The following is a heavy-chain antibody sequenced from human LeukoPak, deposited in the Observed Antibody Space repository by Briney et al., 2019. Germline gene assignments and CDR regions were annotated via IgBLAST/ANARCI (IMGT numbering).Heavy chain of an antibody. V-gene: IGHV1-69*05. CDR3: ARDSRRDYYDSSGPYGASDY. J-gene: IGHJ4*02. D-gene: IGHD3-22*01. CDR2: IIPIFGTA. Sequence: SVKVSCKASGGTFSSYAISWVRQAPGQGLEWMGRIIPIFGTANYAQKFQGRVTITTDESTSTAYMELSSLRSEDTAVYYCARDSRRDYYDSSGPYGASDYWGQGTLVTVSS. CDR1: GGTFSSYA.